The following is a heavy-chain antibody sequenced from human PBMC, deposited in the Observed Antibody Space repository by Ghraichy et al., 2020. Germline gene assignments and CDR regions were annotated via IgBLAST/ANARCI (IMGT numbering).Heavy chain of an antibody. CDR3: AKRYYDSGAYYDDAFDI. Sequence: GGSLRLSCAASGFTFSTYCMHWVRQAPGKGLEWVAVISNGGGTKYYADSVKGRFTISRDNSKNTLYLQMNSLRAEDTAVYYCAKRYYDSGAYYDDAFDIWGQGTMVTVSS. CDR2: ISNGGGTK. D-gene: IGHD3-22*01. CDR1: GFTFSTYC. V-gene: IGHV3-30*18. J-gene: IGHJ3*02.